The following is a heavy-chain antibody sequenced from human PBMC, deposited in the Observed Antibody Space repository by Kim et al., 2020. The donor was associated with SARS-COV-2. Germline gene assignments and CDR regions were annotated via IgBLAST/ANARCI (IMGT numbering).Heavy chain of an antibody. Sequence: SYEDSVKGRFTIPRDNAKSTIYLQRNSLRDDDTAVYYCGREAAVARQNSEYWGQGTQVTVSS. J-gene: IGHJ4*02. D-gene: IGHD6-19*01. CDR3: GREAAVARQNSEY. V-gene: IGHV3-74*01.